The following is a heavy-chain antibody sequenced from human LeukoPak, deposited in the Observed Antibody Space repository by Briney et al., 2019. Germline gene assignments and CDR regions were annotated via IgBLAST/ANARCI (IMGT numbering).Heavy chain of an antibody. CDR3: TRRRNYLSHFDY. J-gene: IGHJ4*02. Sequence: SETLSLTCTVYGGSLSGFYWSWIRQTPGKGLEWIAEIYHTGSTKYNPSLRSRVTISVDTSKNQFSLKLSSVTAADTAVYYCTRRRNYLSHFDYWGQGTLVTVSS. CDR2: IYHTGST. CDR1: GGSLSGFY. D-gene: IGHD1-7*01. V-gene: IGHV4-34*01.